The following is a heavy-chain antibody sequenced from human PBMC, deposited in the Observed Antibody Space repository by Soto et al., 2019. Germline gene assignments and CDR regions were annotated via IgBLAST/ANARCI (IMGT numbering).Heavy chain of an antibody. J-gene: IGHJ5*02. CDR3: ARRVFRCSSTSCHPGWFDP. CDR1: GYTFSRYW. D-gene: IGHD2-2*01. Sequence: GESLKISCKGSGYTFSRYWIGWVRQTPGKGLEWMGMIYPGDSDARYGPSFEGQVTFSVDKSINTAYLQWNSLKASDTAMYYCARRVFRCSSTSCHPGWFDPWGQGTLVTVSS. CDR2: IYPGDSDA. V-gene: IGHV5-51*01.